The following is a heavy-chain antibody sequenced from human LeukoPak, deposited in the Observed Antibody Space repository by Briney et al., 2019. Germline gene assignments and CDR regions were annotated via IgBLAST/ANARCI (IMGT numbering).Heavy chain of an antibody. J-gene: IGHJ4*02. CDR2: VYYSGST. V-gene: IGHV4-59*01. CDR3: ATNTGTVFDY. Sequence: PSETLSLTCTVSGDFITASYWSWIRQPPGKGLEGIGYVYYSGSTEYNPSLRSRVTISLEMSKHQFSLNVTSVTAADTAVCYCATNTGTVFDYWGQGALVTVSS. CDR1: GDFITASY. D-gene: IGHD7-27*01.